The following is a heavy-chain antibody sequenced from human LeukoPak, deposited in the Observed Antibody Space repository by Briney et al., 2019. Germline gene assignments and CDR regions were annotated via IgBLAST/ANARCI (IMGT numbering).Heavy chain of an antibody. D-gene: IGHD3/OR15-3a*01. Sequence: PSETLSLTCTVSGGSINNYYWSCIRQPPGKGLECIGHIYYTGSTYYKPSLASRVTISVDTAKNQISLKVSSVTAADTAVYYCARYEEFSTGYSASSPRHYFGHWGQGALVTVSS. J-gene: IGHJ4*02. CDR3: ARYEEFSTGYSASSPRHYFGH. CDR2: IYYTGST. V-gene: IGHV4-59*01. CDR1: GGSINNYY.